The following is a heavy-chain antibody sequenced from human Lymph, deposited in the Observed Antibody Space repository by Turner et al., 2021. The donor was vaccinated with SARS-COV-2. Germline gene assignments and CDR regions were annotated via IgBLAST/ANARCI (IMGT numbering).Heavy chain of an antibody. CDR3: AKDPNWYVLSAVDY. V-gene: IGHV3-23*01. CDR2: ISASGATT. D-gene: IGHD1-1*01. Sequence: EVQLLASGGGLVQPGGSLRLSCSASGFTFSSYAMSWVRQAPGKGLEWVSAISASGATTYYADSVKGRFTISRDNSKNTLYLQMNSLRAEDTAVYYCAKDPNWYVLSAVDYWGQGTLVTVSS. CDR1: GFTFSSYA. J-gene: IGHJ4*02.